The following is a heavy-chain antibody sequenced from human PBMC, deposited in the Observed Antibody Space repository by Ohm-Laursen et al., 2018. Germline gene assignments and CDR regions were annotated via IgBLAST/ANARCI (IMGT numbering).Heavy chain of an antibody. J-gene: IGHJ6*02. CDR3: ARARDTYYDFWSGSAPYYYGTDV. D-gene: IGHD3-3*01. Sequence: SLRLSCSAIGFTFSSYAMSWVRQAPGKGLEWVSAISGSGGSTYYADSVKGRFTISRDNSKNTLYPQMNSLRAEDTAVYYCARARDTYYDFWSGSAPYYYGTDVWGQGTTVTVSS. CDR1: GFTFSSYA. CDR2: ISGSGGST. V-gene: IGHV3-23*01.